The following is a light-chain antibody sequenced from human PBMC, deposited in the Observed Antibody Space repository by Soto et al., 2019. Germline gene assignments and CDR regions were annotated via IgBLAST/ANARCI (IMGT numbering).Light chain of an antibody. CDR1: QSISSY. CDR2: AAS. J-gene: IGKJ1*01. CDR3: QQSYTS. Sequence: DIQMTQSQSSLSASVGDRVTITCRASQSISSYLNWYQQKPGKAPKLLIYAASSLQSGVPSRFSGSGSGTDFTLTISSLQPEDFATYYCQQSYTSFGQGTKVDIK. V-gene: IGKV1-39*01.